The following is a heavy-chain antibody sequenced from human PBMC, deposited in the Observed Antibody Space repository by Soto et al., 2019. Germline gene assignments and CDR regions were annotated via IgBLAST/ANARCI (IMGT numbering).Heavy chain of an antibody. CDR3: ASPQKRDDYGDYWAFDI. V-gene: IGHV1-69*12. Sequence: QVQLVQSGAEVKKPGSSVKVSCKASGGTFSSYAISWVRQAPGQGLEWMGGIIPIFGTANYAQKFQGRVTITAEESTSNAYMELSSLRSEDTAVYYCASPQKRDDYGDYWAFDIWGQGTMVTVSS. CDR1: GGTFSSYA. CDR2: IIPIFGTA. J-gene: IGHJ3*02. D-gene: IGHD4-17*01.